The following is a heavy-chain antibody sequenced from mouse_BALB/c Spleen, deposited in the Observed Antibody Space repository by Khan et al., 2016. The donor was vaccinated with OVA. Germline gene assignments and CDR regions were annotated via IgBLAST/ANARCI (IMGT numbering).Heavy chain of an antibody. CDR2: IWGDGST. CDR1: GFSLTGFG. CDR3: ARELRLGGFAY. V-gene: IGHV2-6-7*01. J-gene: IGHJ3*01. Sequence: QVQLKHSGPGLVAPSQSLSITCTVSGFSLTGFGINWVRQPPGKGLEWLGMIWGDGSTDYNSALKSRLSLSKDNSKSQVFLKMNSLQTDDTARYYCARELRLGGFAYWGQGTLVTVSA. D-gene: IGHD1-2*01.